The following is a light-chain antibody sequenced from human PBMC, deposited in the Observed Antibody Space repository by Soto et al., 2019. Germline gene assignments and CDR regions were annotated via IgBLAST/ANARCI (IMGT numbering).Light chain of an antibody. CDR3: QQRSNWLFT. V-gene: IGKV3-11*01. Sequence: EIVLTQSPATLSLSPGERATLSRRASQSVRNYLAWYQQKPGQAPSLLIYDASNRATGIPARFSGSGSGTDFTLTISSLEPEDFAVYYCQQRSNWLFTFGPGTKVDIK. CDR2: DAS. J-gene: IGKJ3*01. CDR1: QSVRNY.